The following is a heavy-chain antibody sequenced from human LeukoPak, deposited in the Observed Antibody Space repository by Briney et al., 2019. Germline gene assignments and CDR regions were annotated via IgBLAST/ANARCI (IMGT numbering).Heavy chain of an antibody. CDR2: IKRDGSEK. CDR3: ARDFGVNWFDP. Sequence: GGSLRLSCAASGFTFSSYAMSWVRQAPGKGLEWVANIKRDGSEKYYVDSVKGRFTTSRDNAKNSLYLQMNSLRVEDTAVYCCARDFGVNWFDPWGQGTLVTVSS. J-gene: IGHJ5*02. V-gene: IGHV3-7*01. CDR1: GFTFSSYA. D-gene: IGHD2-8*01.